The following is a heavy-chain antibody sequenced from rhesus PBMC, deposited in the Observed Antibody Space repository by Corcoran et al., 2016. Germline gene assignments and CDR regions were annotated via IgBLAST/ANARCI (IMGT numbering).Heavy chain of an antibody. CDR1: GFTFSNSW. Sequence: EVQLVESGGGLVQPGGSLRLSCAASGFTFSNSWMSWVRQAPGKGVEWVSNINSGGGSTYYSDSVQGRFTISRDNSKNTLSLQMNSVRAEDTAVYYCAKARGYSGYSSFDYWGQGVLVTVSS. D-gene: IGHD5-42*01. CDR3: AKARGYSGYSSFDY. J-gene: IGHJ4*01. CDR2: INSGGGST. V-gene: IGHV3S25*01.